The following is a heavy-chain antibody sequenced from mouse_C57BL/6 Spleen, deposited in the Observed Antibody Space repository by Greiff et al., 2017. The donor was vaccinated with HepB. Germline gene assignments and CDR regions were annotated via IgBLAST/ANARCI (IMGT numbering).Heavy chain of an antibody. J-gene: IGHJ1*03. CDR2: ISSGGDYI. CDR1: GFTFSSYA. D-gene: IGHD2-4*01. Sequence: EVMLVESGEGLVKPGGSLKLSCAASGFTFSSYAMSWVRQTPEKRLEWVAYISSGGDYIYYADTVKGRFTISRDNARNTLYLQMSSLKSEDTAMYYCTRGSTMITRYFDVWGTGTTVTVSS. V-gene: IGHV5-9-1*02. CDR3: TRGSTMITRYFDV.